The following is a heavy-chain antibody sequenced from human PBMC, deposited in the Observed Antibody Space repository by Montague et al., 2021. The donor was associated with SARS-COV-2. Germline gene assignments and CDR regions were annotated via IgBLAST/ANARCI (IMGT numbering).Heavy chain of an antibody. CDR2: IYYSGST. D-gene: IGHD4-17*01. Sequence: SETLSLTCTVSGGSISSSSYYWGWIRQPPGKGLEWIGSIYYSGSTYYNPSLKSRVTISVDTSKNQFSLKLSSVTAPDTAVYYYAILRWLRGWFDPWGQGTLVTVSS. CDR1: GGSISSSSYY. J-gene: IGHJ5*02. CDR3: AILRWLRGWFDP. V-gene: IGHV4-39*01.